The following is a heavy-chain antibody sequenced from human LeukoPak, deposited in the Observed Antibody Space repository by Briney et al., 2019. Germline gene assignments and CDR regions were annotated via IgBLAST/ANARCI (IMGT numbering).Heavy chain of an antibody. CDR2: IIPILGIA. J-gene: IGHJ4*02. D-gene: IGHD6-13*01. Sequence: SVKVSCKASGGTFSSYTISWVRQAPGQGLEWMGRIIPILGIANYAQKFQGRVTITADKSTSTAYMELSSLRSEDTAVYYCAREYSPYNFDYWGQGTLVTVSS. V-gene: IGHV1-69*04. CDR3: AREYSPYNFDY. CDR1: GGTFSSYT.